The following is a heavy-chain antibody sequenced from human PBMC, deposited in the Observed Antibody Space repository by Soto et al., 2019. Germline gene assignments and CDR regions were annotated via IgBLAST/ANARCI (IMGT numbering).Heavy chain of an antibody. V-gene: IGHV1-18*01. CDR2: ISAYNGNT. Sequence: ASVKVSCKASGYTFTSYGISWVRQAPGQGLEWMGWISAYNGNTNYAQKLQGRVTMTTDTSTSTAYMELRSLRSDDTAVYYCARQGLEDMVRGVIIYYYYGMDVWGQGTTVTVSS. CDR1: GYTFTSYG. CDR3: ARQGLEDMVRGVIIYYYYGMDV. J-gene: IGHJ6*02. D-gene: IGHD3-10*01.